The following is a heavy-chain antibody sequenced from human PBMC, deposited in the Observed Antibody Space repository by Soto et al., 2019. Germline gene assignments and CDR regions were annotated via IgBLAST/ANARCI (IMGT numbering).Heavy chain of an antibody. CDR1: GYTFTSYA. Sequence: VASVKVSCKASGYTFTSYAMHWVRQAPGQRLEWMGWINAGNGNTKYSQKFQGRVTITRDTSASTAYMELSSLRSEDTAVYYCARDAGSSWYYFDYWGQGTLVTVSS. CDR2: INAGNGNT. CDR3: ARDAGSSWYYFDY. D-gene: IGHD6-13*01. V-gene: IGHV1-3*01. J-gene: IGHJ4*02.